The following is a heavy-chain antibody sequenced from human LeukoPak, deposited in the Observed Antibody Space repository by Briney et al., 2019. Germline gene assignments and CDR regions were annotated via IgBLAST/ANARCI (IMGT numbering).Heavy chain of an antibody. J-gene: IGHJ4*02. V-gene: IGHV4-59*01. D-gene: IGHD5-12*01. CDR2: IYYSGST. CDR1: GGSLSSYY. CDR3: ARVTGYDWESSYDY. Sequence: SETLSLTCTVSGGSLSSYYWSWIRQPPGKGLEWIGYIYYSGSTNYNPSLKSRVTISVDTSKNQFSLKLSSVPAADTAVYYCARVTGYDWESSYDYWGQGTLVTVSS.